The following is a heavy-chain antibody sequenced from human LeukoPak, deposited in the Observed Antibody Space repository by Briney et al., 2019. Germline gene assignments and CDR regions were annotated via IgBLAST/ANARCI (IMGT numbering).Heavy chain of an antibody. Sequence: GGSLRLSCAASVFTVSINYMSWVRHAPEKGLEWVSDIYSGGSTYYADSVKGRFTISRDNAKNSLYLQMNSLRDEDTALYYCARDGGFGFLAAFDIWGQGTMVTVSS. CDR2: IYSGGST. V-gene: IGHV3-66*01. CDR1: VFTVSINY. J-gene: IGHJ3*02. D-gene: IGHD3-10*01. CDR3: ARDGGFGFLAAFDI.